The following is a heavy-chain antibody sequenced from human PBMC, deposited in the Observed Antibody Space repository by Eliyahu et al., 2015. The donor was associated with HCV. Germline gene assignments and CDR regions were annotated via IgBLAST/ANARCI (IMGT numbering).Heavy chain of an antibody. Sequence: QVQLVQSGAEVKKPGASVKVSCXASGYTFTFYAMHWVRQAPGQRLEWMXWINPVNGNTKYSQNFQGRVTITRDTSASTAYMDLSSVRSEDTAVYYCARSSSWGAVTGTLDSWGQGTLVTVSS. V-gene: IGHV1-3*01. CDR1: GYTFTFYA. CDR3: ARSSSWGAVTGTLDS. CDR2: INPVNGNT. D-gene: IGHD6-19*01. J-gene: IGHJ4*02.